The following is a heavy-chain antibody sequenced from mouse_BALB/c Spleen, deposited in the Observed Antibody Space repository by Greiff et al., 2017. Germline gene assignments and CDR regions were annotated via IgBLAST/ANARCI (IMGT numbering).Heavy chain of an antibody. Sequence: QVQLKQSGPELVKPGASVRISCKASGYTFTSYYIHWVKQRPGQGLEWIGWIYPGNVNTKYNEKFKGKATLTADKSSSTAYMQLSSLTSEDSAVYFCARSRGNYYFDYWGQGTTLTVSS. V-gene: IGHV1S56*01. D-gene: IGHD2-1*01. J-gene: IGHJ2*01. CDR3: ARSRGNYYFDY. CDR1: GYTFTSYY. CDR2: IYPGNVNT.